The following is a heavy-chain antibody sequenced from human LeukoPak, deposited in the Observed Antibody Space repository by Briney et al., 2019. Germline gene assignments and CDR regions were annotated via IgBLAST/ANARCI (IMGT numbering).Heavy chain of an antibody. Sequence: GGSLRLSCAASGFTFSIYAMSWVRQAPGKGLQWVSSITSRGESTWYVDSVKGRFTITSDNSENTLYLQMHSLRAEDTAVYYCARDRPNYYGSDGHYYRRDGDYWGRGTLVSVSS. CDR3: ARDRPNYYGSDGHYYRRDGDY. V-gene: IGHV3-23*01. D-gene: IGHD3-22*01. CDR1: GFTFSIYA. CDR2: ITSRGEST. J-gene: IGHJ4*02.